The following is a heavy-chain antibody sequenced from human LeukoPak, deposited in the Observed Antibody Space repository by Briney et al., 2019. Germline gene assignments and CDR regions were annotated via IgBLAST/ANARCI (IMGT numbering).Heavy chain of an antibody. CDR2: ISYDGSNK. J-gene: IGHJ4*02. Sequence: GGSLRLSCAASGFTFSSYGVHWVRQAPGKGLEWVAVISYDGSNKYYADSVKGRFTISRDNSKNTLYLQMNSLRAEDTAVYYCAKDGKKRDFDYWGQGTLVTVSS. CDR1: GFTFSSYG. CDR3: AKDGKKRDFDY. V-gene: IGHV3-30*18. D-gene: IGHD4-23*01.